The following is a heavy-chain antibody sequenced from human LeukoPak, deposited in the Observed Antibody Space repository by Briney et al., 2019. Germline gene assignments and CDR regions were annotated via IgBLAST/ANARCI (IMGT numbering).Heavy chain of an antibody. D-gene: IGHD2-15*01. J-gene: IGHJ5*02. CDR1: GYTFTNYD. CDR2: MNPNGGHT. CDR3: ARGCNGVSCYSGSNWFDT. Sequence: ASVKVSCKTSGYTFTNYDINWVRQATGQGLEWMGWMNPNGGHTGYAQKFQGRVSMTRDTSISTAYMELHNLRSDDTAIYYCARGCNGVSCYSGSNWFDTWGLGTLATVSS. V-gene: IGHV1-8*01.